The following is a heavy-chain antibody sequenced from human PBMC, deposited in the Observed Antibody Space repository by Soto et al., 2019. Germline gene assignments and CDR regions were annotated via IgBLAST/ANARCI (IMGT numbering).Heavy chain of an antibody. V-gene: IGHV3-23*01. CDR2: ISGSGGHT. J-gene: IGHJ5*02. CDR3: AKIEMGWFAH. Sequence: EVQLLESGGHVVQPGESLRLSCTGSGFSFFSYAMSWVRQAPGKGLEWVSTISGSGGHTYYADSVKGRFVVSRDNDKNKVYLHLSSLTGEDTAVYFCAKIEMGWFAHWGQGTQVTVSS. CDR1: GFSFFSYA. D-gene: IGHD2-8*01.